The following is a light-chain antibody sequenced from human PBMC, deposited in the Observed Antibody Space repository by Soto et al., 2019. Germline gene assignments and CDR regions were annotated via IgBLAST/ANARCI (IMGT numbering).Light chain of an antibody. CDR3: QQYGSSPRVT. CDR1: QGIGDT. J-gene: IGKJ5*01. CDR2: GAS. Sequence: EIVMTQSPATLSVSPVEGATLSCRASQGIGDTLAWYQQKPGQAPRLLIYGASTRATGIPARFSGSGSGTDFTLTISRLEPEDFAVYYCQQYGSSPRVTFGQGTRLEIK. V-gene: IGKV3-20*01.